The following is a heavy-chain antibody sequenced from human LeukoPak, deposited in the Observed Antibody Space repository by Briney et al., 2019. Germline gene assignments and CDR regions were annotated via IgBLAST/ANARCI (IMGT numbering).Heavy chain of an antibody. V-gene: IGHV3-7*03. CDR2: INHNGNVN. D-gene: IGHD4-23*01. Sequence: PGGSLRLSCAASGFTFSSYWTNWARQAPGKWLEWVASINHNGNVNYYVDSVKGRFTISRDNAKKSLYLEMNNLRSVDTAFYYCVEDQTPGGGDVWGQGTTVTVSS. J-gene: IGHJ6*02. CDR3: VEDQTPGGGDV. CDR1: GFTFSSYW.